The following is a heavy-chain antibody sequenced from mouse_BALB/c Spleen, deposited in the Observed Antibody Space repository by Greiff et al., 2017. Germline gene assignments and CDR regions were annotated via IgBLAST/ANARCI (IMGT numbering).Heavy chain of an antibody. CDR2: ISYSGST. D-gene: IGHD2-10*02. CDR3: AREYGNYLYFDV. J-gene: IGHJ1*01. CDR1: GYSFTSDYV. Sequence: EVQLVESGPGLVKPAPSLTLTCTASGYSFTSDYVWSWLRQLTGNKLGWMGYISYSGSTSYNPSLKSRISITRDTSKNPFFLQLNSVTTEDTATYYCAREYGNYLYFDVWGAGTTVTVSS. V-gene: IGHV3-2*02.